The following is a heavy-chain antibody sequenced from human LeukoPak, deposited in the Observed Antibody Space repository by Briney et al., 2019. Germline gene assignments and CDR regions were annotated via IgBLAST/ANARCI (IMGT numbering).Heavy chain of an antibody. CDR2: INHSGST. CDR1: GGSFSGYY. V-gene: IGHV4-34*01. Sequence: SETLSLTCAVSGGSFSGYYWSWIRQPPGKGLEWIGEINHSGSTNYNPSLKSRVTISVDTSKNQFSLKLSSVTAADTAVYYCARVLELVGATRDAFDIWGEGTMVSVPS. CDR3: ARVLELVGATRDAFDI. J-gene: IGHJ3*02. D-gene: IGHD1-26*01.